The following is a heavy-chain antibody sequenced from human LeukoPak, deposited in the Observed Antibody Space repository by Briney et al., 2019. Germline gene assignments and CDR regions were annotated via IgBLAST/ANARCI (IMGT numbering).Heavy chain of an antibody. D-gene: IGHD2-2*02. J-gene: IGHJ4*02. CDR1: GGTFSSYA. CDR2: IIPIFGTA. Sequence: ASVKVSCKASGGTFSSYAIIWVRQAPGQGLEWMGGIIPIFGTANYAQKFQGRVTITTDESTSTAYMELSSLRSEDTAVYYCAMYIVVVPASIPFDYWGQGTLVTVSS. CDR3: AMYIVVVPASIPFDY. V-gene: IGHV1-69*05.